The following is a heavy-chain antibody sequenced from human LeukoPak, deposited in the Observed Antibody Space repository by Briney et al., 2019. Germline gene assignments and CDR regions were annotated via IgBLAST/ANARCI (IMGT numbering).Heavy chain of an antibody. V-gene: IGHV3-23*01. CDR2: NSGSGDST. J-gene: IGHJ4*01. D-gene: IGHD6-6*01. Sequence: GGSLRLSCAASGFTFSNYAMTWVRQAPGKGLEWVSANSGSGDSTHYADSVKGRFTISRDNAKNILYLQINSLRSEDTAVYYCARYSSSSGGASYYLDYWGHGTLVTVSS. CDR1: GFTFSNYA. CDR3: ARYSSSSGGASYYLDY.